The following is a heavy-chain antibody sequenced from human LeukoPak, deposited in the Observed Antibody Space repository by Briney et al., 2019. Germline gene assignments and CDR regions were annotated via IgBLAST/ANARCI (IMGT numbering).Heavy chain of an antibody. Sequence: ASVKVSCKASGYTFTNYGISWVRQAPGQGLEWMGWISTYNGDTNYAQKLQGRVTMTTDTSTSTASMELRSPRSDDTAVYYCARERGYDSSGYYHDAFDVWGQGTMVTVSS. CDR2: ISTYNGDT. V-gene: IGHV1-18*01. J-gene: IGHJ3*01. CDR1: GYTFTNYG. D-gene: IGHD3-22*01. CDR3: ARERGYDSSGYYHDAFDV.